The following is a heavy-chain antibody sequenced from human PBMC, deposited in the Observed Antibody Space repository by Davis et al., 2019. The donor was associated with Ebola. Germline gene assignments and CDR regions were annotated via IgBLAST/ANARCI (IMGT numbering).Heavy chain of an antibody. J-gene: IGHJ5*01. CDR2: ISSSGSTI. CDR1: GFTFSDYY. Sequence: GESLKISCAASGFTFSDYYMSWIRQAPGKGLEWVSYISSSGSTIYYADSVKGRFTISRDNAKNSLYLQMNSLRAEDTAVYYCARGRGPGWFDPWGQGTLVTVSS. CDR3: ARGRGPGWFDP. V-gene: IGHV3-11*04.